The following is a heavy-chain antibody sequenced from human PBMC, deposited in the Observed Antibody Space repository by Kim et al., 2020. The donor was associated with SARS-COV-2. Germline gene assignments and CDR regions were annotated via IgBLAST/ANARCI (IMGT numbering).Heavy chain of an antibody. Sequence: ASVKVSCKASGYTFTGYYMHWVRQAPGQGLEWMGWINPNSGGTNYAQKFQGWVTMTRDTSISTAYMELSRLRSDDTAVYYCARGGPREASGWFDPWGQGTLVTVSS. CDR2: INPNSGGT. J-gene: IGHJ5*02. D-gene: IGHD3-10*01. CDR1: GYTFTGYY. V-gene: IGHV1-2*04. CDR3: ARGGPREASGWFDP.